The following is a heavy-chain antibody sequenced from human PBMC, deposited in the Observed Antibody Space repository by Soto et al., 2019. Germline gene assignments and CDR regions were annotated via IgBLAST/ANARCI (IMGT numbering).Heavy chain of an antibody. CDR1: GGSISSYY. CDR3: ARRYSSSWYPLDY. Sequence: PSETLSLTCTVSGGSISSYYWSWIRQPPGKGLEWIGYIYYSGSTNYNPSLKSRVTISVDTSKNQFSLKLSSVTAADTAVYYCARRYSSSWYPLDYRGQGTLVTVSS. J-gene: IGHJ4*02. V-gene: IGHV4-59*08. CDR2: IYYSGST. D-gene: IGHD6-13*01.